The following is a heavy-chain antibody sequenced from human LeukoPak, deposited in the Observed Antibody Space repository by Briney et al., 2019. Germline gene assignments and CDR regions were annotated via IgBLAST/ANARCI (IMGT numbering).Heavy chain of an antibody. CDR2: INSDGSST. J-gene: IGHJ3*02. CDR1: GFTFSTYW. Sequence: GGSLRLSCAASGFTFSTYWMHWVRQAPGKGLVWVSRINSDGSSTRYADSVKGRFTISRDNAKNTLYLQMNSLRAEDTAVYYCARDLRTTGAFDIWGQGTMVTVSS. CDR3: ARDLRTTGAFDI. V-gene: IGHV3-74*01. D-gene: IGHD4-17*01.